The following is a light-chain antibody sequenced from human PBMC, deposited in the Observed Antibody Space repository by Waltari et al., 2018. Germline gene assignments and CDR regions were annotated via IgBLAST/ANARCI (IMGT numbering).Light chain of an antibody. V-gene: IGKV1-17*03. Sequence: DIQMTQSPSAMSASVGDRVTVTCRASQGIATYLAWFQQKPGKVPKRLIYAASSLESGVPSCFSGTGSGTDFTRTISFLRPQDFATYYCQQLNSYPPTFGGGTKVEIK. J-gene: IGKJ4*01. CDR2: AAS. CDR3: QQLNSYPPT. CDR1: QGIATY.